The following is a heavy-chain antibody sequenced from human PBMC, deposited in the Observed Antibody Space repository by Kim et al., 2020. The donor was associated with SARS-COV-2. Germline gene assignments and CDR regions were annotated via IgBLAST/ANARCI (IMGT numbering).Heavy chain of an antibody. V-gene: IGHV1-2*04. J-gene: IGHJ6*02. Sequence: ASVKVSCKASGYTFTGYYMHWVRQAPGQGLEWMGWINPNSGGTNYAQKFQGWVTMTRDTSISTAYMELSRLRSDDTAVYYCAVGNLNGYCSSTSCYAPRGYYYYYGMDVWGQGTTVTVSS. D-gene: IGHD2-2*03. CDR3: AVGNLNGYCSSTSCYAPRGYYYYYGMDV. CDR2: INPNSGGT. CDR1: GYTFTGYY.